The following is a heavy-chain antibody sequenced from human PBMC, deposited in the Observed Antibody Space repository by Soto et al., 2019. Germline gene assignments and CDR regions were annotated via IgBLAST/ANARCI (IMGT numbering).Heavy chain of an antibody. Sequence: GGSLRLSCAASGFTFSSYSMNWVRQAPGKGLEWVSYISSGSSTLYYGDSVRGRFSISRDNARNSLYLQMNSLRAEDTAVYYCARPDLWSSQHDYWGQGTLVTVSS. V-gene: IGHV3-48*01. J-gene: IGHJ4*02. CDR3: ARPDLWSSQHDY. CDR2: ISSGSSTL. D-gene: IGHD3-3*01. CDR1: GFTFSSYS.